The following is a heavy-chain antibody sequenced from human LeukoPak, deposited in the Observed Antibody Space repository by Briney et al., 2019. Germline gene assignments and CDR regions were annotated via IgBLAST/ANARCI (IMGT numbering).Heavy chain of an antibody. CDR1: GASISSGSYY. D-gene: IGHD3-22*01. V-gene: IGHV4-61*02. CDR3: AREGYYDSSGSIDY. J-gene: IGHJ4*02. Sequence: SETLSLTCTVSGASISSGSYYWSWLRQPAGKGLEWIGRIYTSGSTNYNPSLKSRVTISVDTSKNQFSLKLSSVTAADTAVYYCAREGYYDSSGSIDYWGQGTLVTVSS. CDR2: IYTSGST.